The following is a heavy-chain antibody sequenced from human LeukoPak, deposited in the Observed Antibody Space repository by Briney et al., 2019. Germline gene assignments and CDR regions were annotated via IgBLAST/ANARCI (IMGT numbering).Heavy chain of an antibody. J-gene: IGHJ4*02. D-gene: IGHD6-19*01. V-gene: IGHV4-59*08. CDR2: IYYKGNT. Sequence: SETLSLTCGVSGGSIYSHYWGWIRQPPGKGLEWIRDIYYKGNTNYNPSLKSRVTISLDTSKNHLSLTLTSVVAADTAIYYCMRRDTGWNYSDYWGQGILVTVSS. CDR1: GGSIYSHY. CDR3: MRRDTGWNYSDY.